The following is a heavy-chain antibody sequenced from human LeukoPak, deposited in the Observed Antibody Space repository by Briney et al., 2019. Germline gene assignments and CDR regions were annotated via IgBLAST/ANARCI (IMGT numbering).Heavy chain of an antibody. J-gene: IGHJ4*02. CDR3: TKDKVSRGYFDY. CDR1: GFTFSSYA. Sequence: SGGSLRLSCAASGFTFSSYAMTWVRQAPGKGLEWVSDIDGSATSTFYADSVKGRFSISRDNAKNTLYLQMYSLRAEDTAIYYCTKDKVSRGYFDYWGQGTLVTVSS. CDR2: IDGSATST. V-gene: IGHV3-23*01. D-gene: IGHD6-6*01.